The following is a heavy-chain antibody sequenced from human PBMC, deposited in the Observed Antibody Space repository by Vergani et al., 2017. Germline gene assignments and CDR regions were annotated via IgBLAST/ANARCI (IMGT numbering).Heavy chain of an antibody. V-gene: IGHV4-61*02. CDR3: SRDYASSVYYANDAFDI. CDR1: GGSISSGTYY. CDR2: VYTGGSA. Sequence: QVQLQESGPGLVKPSQTLSLTCTVSGGSISSGTYYWTWIRQPAGKGLEWIGRVYTGGSANYNPSFKSRVTISLDTSRNQFSLNLNSVTAADTAVYYWSRDYASSVYYANDAFDIWGRGTKVTVSS. J-gene: IGHJ3*02. D-gene: IGHD3-22*01.